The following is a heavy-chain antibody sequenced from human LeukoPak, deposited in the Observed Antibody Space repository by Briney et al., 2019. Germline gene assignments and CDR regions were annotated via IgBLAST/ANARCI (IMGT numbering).Heavy chain of an antibody. CDR1: GFTVSSNY. J-gene: IGHJ3*02. CDR2: IYSGGST. Sequence: GGSLRLSCAASGFTVSSNYMSWVRQAPGKGLEWVSVIYSGGSTYYADSVKGRFTISRDNSKNTLYLQMNSLRAEDTAVYYCARSWNYYDSSGYHDAFDIWGQGTMVTVSS. CDR3: ARSWNYYDSSGYHDAFDI. D-gene: IGHD3-22*01. V-gene: IGHV3-53*01.